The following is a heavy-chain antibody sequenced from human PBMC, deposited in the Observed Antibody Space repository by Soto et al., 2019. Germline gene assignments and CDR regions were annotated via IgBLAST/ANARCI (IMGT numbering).Heavy chain of an antibody. CDR1: GGSVSSGSYY. D-gene: IGHD3-22*01. Sequence: ETLSLTCTVSGGSVSSGSYYWIWIRQPPGKGLEWIGYIYYSGSTNYNPSLKSRVTISVDTSKNQFSLKLSSVTAADTAVYYCARDYYDSSGYYYDPSPYYGMDVWGQGTTVTVYS. CDR2: IYYSGST. J-gene: IGHJ6*02. V-gene: IGHV4-61*01. CDR3: ARDYYDSSGYYYDPSPYYGMDV.